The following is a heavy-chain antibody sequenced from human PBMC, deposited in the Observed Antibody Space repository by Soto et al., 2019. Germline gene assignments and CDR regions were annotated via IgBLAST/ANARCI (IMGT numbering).Heavy chain of an antibody. V-gene: IGHV4-34*01. Sequence: SETLSLTCTVHGGSFSGHFGSWIRQPPGKGLEWIGEINHSGGTNYNPSLKSRVTISVDTSQNQFSLKLSSVTAADTAVYYCARGSAGRGYYYSGMDVWGPGTTVTVSS. CDR2: INHSGGT. J-gene: IGHJ6*02. CDR1: GGSFSGHF. CDR3: ARGSAGRGYYYSGMDV.